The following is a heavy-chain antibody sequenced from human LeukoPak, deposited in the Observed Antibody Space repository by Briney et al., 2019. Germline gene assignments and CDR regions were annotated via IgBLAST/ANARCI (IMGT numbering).Heavy chain of an antibody. Sequence: PGGSLRLSCAASGFTFSNYWMSWVRQAPGKGLEWVANMRRDGNEIYYLDSVRGRFTISRDNAKNSLYLQMNSLRAEDTAVYYCARLCRGNQLAGFDSWGQGTLVTVSS. CDR2: MRRDGNEI. V-gene: IGHV3-7*01. J-gene: IGHJ4*02. CDR1: GFTFSNYW. CDR3: ARLCRGNQLAGFDS. D-gene: IGHD2-2*01.